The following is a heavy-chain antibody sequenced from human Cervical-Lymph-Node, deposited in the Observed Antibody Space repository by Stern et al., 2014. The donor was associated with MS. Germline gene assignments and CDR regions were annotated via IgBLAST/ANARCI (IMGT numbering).Heavy chain of an antibody. CDR3: AKTLGRSYHDPFDM. CDR1: GFTFDDSA. Sequence: QLMESGGGLVPPGRTLRLSCVGSGFTFDDSAMHWVRQAPGKGLEWVSGIRWNGGIRNSEDSVKALVLLSGDDDKNSLYLLMSSLRPEYTAFYYCAKTLGRSYHDPFDMWGQWTMVIVSS. CDR2: IRWNGGIR. J-gene: IGHJ3*02. D-gene: IGHD3-16*02. V-gene: IGHV3-9*01.